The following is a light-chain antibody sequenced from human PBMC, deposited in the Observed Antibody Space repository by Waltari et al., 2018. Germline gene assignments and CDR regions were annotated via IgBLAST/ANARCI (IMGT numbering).Light chain of an antibody. V-gene: IGLV2-14*03. Sequence: QSALTQPASVSGSPGQSITISCPGTSSHVGGYNYVSWYQQHPDKAPKLMIYDVNNRASGVSNRFSGSKSGNTASLTISGLQAEDEADYYCSSYTSSSTLFGGGTKLTVL. CDR2: DVN. CDR1: SSHVGGYNY. J-gene: IGLJ2*01. CDR3: SSYTSSSTL.